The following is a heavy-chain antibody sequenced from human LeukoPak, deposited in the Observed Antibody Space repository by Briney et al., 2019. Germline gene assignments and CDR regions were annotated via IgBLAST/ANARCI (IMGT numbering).Heavy chain of an antibody. CDR3: AKDVRWSFDF. V-gene: IGHV3-21*04. Sequence: PGGSLRLSCAASGFTFSSYSMNWVRQAPGKGLEWVSSISSSSSYIYYADSVKGRFTISRDNSKNTVYLQMNSLRAEDTATYYCAKDVRWSFDFWGQGTLVTVSS. CDR2: ISSSSSYI. CDR1: GFTFSSYS. D-gene: IGHD4-23*01. J-gene: IGHJ4*02.